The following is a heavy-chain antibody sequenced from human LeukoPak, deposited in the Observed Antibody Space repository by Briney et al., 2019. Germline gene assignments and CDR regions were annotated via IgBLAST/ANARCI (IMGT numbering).Heavy chain of an antibody. Sequence: ASVKVSCKASGYTFTSYDIHWVRQAAGQGLEWMGGMNPNSGNTGYAQKFQGRITMTTDTCTSTAYMELRSLRSDDTTVYYCARGGYNYDSSEGAFDIWGQGTMVTVSS. V-gene: IGHV1-8*01. CDR3: ARGGYNYDSSEGAFDI. D-gene: IGHD3-22*01. J-gene: IGHJ3*02. CDR1: GYTFTSYD. CDR2: MNPNSGNT.